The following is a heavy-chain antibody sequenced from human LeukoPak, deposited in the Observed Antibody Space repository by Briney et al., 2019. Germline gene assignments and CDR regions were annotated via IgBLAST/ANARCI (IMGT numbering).Heavy chain of an antibody. J-gene: IGHJ4*02. D-gene: IGHD3-16*02. CDR1: GYTFTSYG. CDR2: ISAYNGNI. V-gene: IGHV1-18*01. CDR3: ARETLRYDYVWGSYRPDY. Sequence: ASVKVSCKASGYTFTSYGISWVRQAPGQGLEWMGWISAYNGNINYAQKLQGRVTMTTDTSTSTAYMELRSLRSDDTAVYYCARETLRYDYVWGSYRPDYWGQGTLVTVSS.